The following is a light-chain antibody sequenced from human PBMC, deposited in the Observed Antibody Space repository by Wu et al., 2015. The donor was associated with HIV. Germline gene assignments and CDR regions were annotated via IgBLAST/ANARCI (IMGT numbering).Light chain of an antibody. V-gene: IGKV3-20*01. CDR3: QQFGSTPYT. Sequence: EIVLTRSPGILSLSPGERATLSCRASQTVSSSFLAWYQHKPGQAPRLLISAASSRAAGIPDRFSGSGSERDFTLSISSLEPEDFAVYYCQQFGSTPYTFGQGTKLEIK. J-gene: IGKJ2*01. CDR2: AAS. CDR1: QTVSSSF.